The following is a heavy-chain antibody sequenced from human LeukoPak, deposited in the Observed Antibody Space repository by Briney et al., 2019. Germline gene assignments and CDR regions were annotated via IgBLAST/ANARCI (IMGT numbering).Heavy chain of an antibody. CDR1: GFTFSSYA. Sequence: GGSLRLSCAASGFTFSSYAMTWVRQAPGKGLEWVSAISGSGGSTYYAKSVKGRFTISRDNSKNTLYLQMNSLRAEDTAVYYCAKVPGSGSYGDYYYYMDVWGKGTTVTISS. CDR3: AKVPGSGSYGDYYYYMDV. CDR2: ISGSGGST. J-gene: IGHJ6*03. D-gene: IGHD3-10*01. V-gene: IGHV3-23*01.